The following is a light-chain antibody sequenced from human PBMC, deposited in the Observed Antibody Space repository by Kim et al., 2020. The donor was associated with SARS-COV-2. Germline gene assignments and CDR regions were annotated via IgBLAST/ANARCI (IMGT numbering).Light chain of an antibody. V-gene: IGKV3-20*01. CDR2: DAS. J-gene: IGKJ5*01. Sequence: SPGERATLSCRASQSVRNGYLAWYQQKPGQAPRLLIYDASSRATGIPDRFSGSGSGTDFTLTISRLEPEDFAVYYCQQYSGSPLTFGQGTRLEIK. CDR3: QQYSGSPLT. CDR1: QSVRNGY.